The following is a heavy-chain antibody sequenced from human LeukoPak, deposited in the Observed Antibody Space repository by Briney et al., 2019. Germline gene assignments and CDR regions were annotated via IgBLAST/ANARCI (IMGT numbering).Heavy chain of an antibody. CDR1: GGSISSSNW. CDR3: ARSRWLQSTPFDY. J-gene: IGHJ4*02. Sequence: PSGTLSLTCAVSGGSISSSNWRSWVRQPPGKGLEWIGEIYHSGSTNYNPSLKSRVTISVDKSKNQFSLKLSSVTAADTAVYYCARSRWLQSTPFDYWGQGTLVTVSS. D-gene: IGHD5-24*01. CDR2: IYHSGST. V-gene: IGHV4-4*02.